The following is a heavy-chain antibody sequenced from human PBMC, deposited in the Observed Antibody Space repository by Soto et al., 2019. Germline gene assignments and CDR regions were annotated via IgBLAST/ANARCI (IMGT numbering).Heavy chain of an antibody. J-gene: IGHJ1*01. CDR3: ARGGYCSGGSCSALRNFQH. CDR2: IYQSGST. D-gene: IGHD2-15*01. Sequence: QLQLQESGSGLVKPSQTLSLTCAVSGDSISSGGYSWSWIRQPPGKGLEWIGYIYQSGSTYYNPSLKSRVSISVDRTKNQFSLNLNSVTAADTAVYYCARGGYCSGGSCSALRNFQHWGQGTLVTVSS. V-gene: IGHV4-30-2*01. CDR1: GDSISSGGYS.